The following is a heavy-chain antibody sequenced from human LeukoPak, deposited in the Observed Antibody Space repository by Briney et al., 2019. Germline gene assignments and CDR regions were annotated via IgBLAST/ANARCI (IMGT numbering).Heavy chain of an antibody. CDR2: INHSGST. CDR1: GGSFSGYY. D-gene: IGHD3-10*01. Sequence: PSETLSLTCAVYGGSFSGYYWSWIRQPPGKGLEWIGEINHSGSTNYNPSLKSRVTISVDTSKNQFSLKLSSVTAADTAVYYCARATYYYGSGSDNWGQGTLVTVSS. CDR3: ARATYYYGSGSDN. V-gene: IGHV4-34*01. J-gene: IGHJ4*02.